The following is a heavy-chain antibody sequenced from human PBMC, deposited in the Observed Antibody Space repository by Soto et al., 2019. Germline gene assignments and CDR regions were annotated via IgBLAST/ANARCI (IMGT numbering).Heavy chain of an antibody. D-gene: IGHD1-26*01. CDR2: INPNSGGT. V-gene: IGHV1-2*02. Sequence: GASVKGSCKASGYTFTGYYIHWVRQAPGQGLEWMGCINPNSGGTNYAQKFQGRVTMTRDTSISTAYMELSRLRSDDTAVYYCARDLRIVGAVTTPFDYWGQGTLVTVSS. CDR3: ARDLRIVGAVTTPFDY. CDR1: GYTFTGYY. J-gene: IGHJ4*02.